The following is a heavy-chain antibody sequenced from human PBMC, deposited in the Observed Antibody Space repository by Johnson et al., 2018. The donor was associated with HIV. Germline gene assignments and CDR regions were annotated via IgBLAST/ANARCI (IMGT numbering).Heavy chain of an antibody. CDR2: ISYDGSNK. D-gene: IGHD3-3*01. Sequence: QVQLMESGGGVVQPGRSLRLSCAASGFTFSSYAMHWVRQAPGKGLEWVAVISYDGSNKYYADSVKGRFTISRDNSKNALYVQMNSLRAEGTAVYYCAKDMGEREKEEWPSDYYDFGKDYPGQDTRAVVGVFDIWGRGTVVTVSS. J-gene: IGHJ3*02. CDR1: GFTFSSYA. V-gene: IGHV3-30-3*01. CDR3: AKDMGEREKEEWPSDYYDFGKDYPGQDTRAVVGVFDI.